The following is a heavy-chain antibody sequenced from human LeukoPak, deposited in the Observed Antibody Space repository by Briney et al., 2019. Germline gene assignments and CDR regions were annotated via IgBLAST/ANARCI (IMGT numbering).Heavy chain of an antibody. J-gene: IGHJ4*02. CDR3: VKVAPSDYYDTTGYWGDH. V-gene: IGHV3-23*01. D-gene: IGHD3-22*01. CDR1: GFTFSSYG. Sequence: GGSLRLSCAASGFTFSSYGMAWVRQAPGKGLEWVSGMNGNGGRIYYADSVKGRFTISRDNSKNTLYLQMNSLRAEGTAVYYCVKVAPSDYYDTTGYWGDHWGQGTLVTVSS. CDR2: MNGNGGRI.